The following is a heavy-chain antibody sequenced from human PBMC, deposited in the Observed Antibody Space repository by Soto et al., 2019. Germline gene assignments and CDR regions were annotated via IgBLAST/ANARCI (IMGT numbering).Heavy chain of an antibody. V-gene: IGHV3-23*01. CDR3: ANPIPKTGTTFGF. CDR1: GFTFSNFA. D-gene: IGHD1-1*01. J-gene: IGHJ4*02. CDR2: ISGSGDDT. Sequence: QLLESGGGFVQPGGSLRLSCVASGFTFSNFAMAWVRQAPGEGLEWVSAISGSGDDTFYADSMKGRFTISRDNSKEHRYLQINSLGAEDTAVYYCANPIPKTGTTFGFWGQGTLVTVSS.